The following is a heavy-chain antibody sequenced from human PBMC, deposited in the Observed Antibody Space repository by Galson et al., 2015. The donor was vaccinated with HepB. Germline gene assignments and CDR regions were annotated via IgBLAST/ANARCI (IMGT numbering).Heavy chain of an antibody. V-gene: IGHV3-73*01. J-gene: IGHJ3*02. CDR2: IRSKANSYAT. CDR3: TRLKEMPTVENAFDI. CDR1: GFIFSDSG. Sequence: SLRLSCAASGFIFSDSGLHWVRQASGKGLEWVGRIRSKANSYATASAASVKGRFTISSDDSENRAYLQMNSLKTEDTAVYYCTRLKEMPTVENAFDIWGQGTMVTVSS. D-gene: IGHD5-24*01.